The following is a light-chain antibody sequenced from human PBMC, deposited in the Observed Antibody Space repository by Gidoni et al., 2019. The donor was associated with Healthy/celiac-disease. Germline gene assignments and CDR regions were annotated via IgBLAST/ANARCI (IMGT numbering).Light chain of an antibody. J-gene: IGLJ2*01. CDR3: SSYAVSNYLV. V-gene: IGLV2-8*01. CDR2: EVS. CDR1: SSDVGGSNY. Sequence: QSALTQPPTASGSPGQSVTISCTGTSSDVGGSNYVSWYQQHPGKAPTLMIYEVSKRPSGVPDRFSGSKSGNTASLTVSGLQSEDEADYFCSSYAVSNYLVFGGGTKLTVL.